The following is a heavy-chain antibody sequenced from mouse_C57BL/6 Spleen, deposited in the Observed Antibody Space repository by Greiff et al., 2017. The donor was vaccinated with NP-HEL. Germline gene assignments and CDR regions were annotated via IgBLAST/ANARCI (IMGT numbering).Heavy chain of an antibody. D-gene: IGHD2-3*01. J-gene: IGHJ2*01. Sequence: QVQLKQSGAELVMPGASVKLSCKASGYTFTSYWMHWVKQRPGQGLEWIGEIDPSDSYTNYNQKFKGKSTLTVDKSSSTAYMQLSSLTSEDSAVYYCARGGWGYFDYWGQGTTLTVSS. CDR2: IDPSDSYT. CDR1: GYTFTSYW. V-gene: IGHV1-69*01. CDR3: ARGGWGYFDY.